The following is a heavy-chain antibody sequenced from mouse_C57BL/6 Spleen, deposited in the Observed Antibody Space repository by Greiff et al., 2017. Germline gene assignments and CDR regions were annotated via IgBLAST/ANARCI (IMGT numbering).Heavy chain of an antibody. CDR2: IDPSDSYT. D-gene: IGHD2-10*01. J-gene: IGHJ4*01. V-gene: IGHV1-50*01. Sequence: QVQLQQPGAELAKPGASVKLSCKASGYTFTSYWMQWVKQRPGQGLEWIGEIDPSDSYTNYNQKFKGKATLTVDTSSSTAYMQLSSLTSEDSAVYYCAHSYYGNYSYYAMDYWGQGTSVTVSS. CDR3: AHSYYGNYSYYAMDY. CDR1: GYTFTSYW.